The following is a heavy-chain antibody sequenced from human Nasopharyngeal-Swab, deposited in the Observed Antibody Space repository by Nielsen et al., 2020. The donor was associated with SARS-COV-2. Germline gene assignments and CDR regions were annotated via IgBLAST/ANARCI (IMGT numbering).Heavy chain of an antibody. CDR1: GFTFSSYA. J-gene: IGHJ4*02. Sequence: GESLKISCAASGFTFSSYAISWVRQAPGKGLEWVSVISGSDYSTYYADSVKGRFIISRDNSKNTLYLRMNSLRAEDTAVYYCARGNGSYYLYIWDNWGQGTLVTVSS. D-gene: IGHD1-26*01. CDR2: ISGSDYST. CDR3: ARGNGSYYLYIWDN. V-gene: IGHV3-23*01.